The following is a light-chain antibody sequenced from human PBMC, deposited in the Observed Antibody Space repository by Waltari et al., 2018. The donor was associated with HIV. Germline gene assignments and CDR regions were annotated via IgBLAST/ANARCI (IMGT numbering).Light chain of an antibody. CDR1: SSDVGGYNY. V-gene: IGLV2-11*01. CDR2: DVS. J-gene: IGLJ3*02. Sequence: QSALTQPRSVSGPPGQSVTISCTGTSSDVGGYNYVSWYQQHPGKAPKVMIYDVSKRPSGVPDRFSGSKSGNTASLTISGLQAEDEADYYCCSYAGSYTWVFGGGTKMTVL. CDR3: CSYAGSYTWV.